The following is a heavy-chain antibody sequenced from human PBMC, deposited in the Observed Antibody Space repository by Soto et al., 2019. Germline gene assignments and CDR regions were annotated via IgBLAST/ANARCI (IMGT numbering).Heavy chain of an antibody. CDR3: ARVKKGSIPPCDAFDM. J-gene: IGHJ3*02. V-gene: IGHV1-3*04. CDR1: GYTFTTYA. Sequence: GASVKVSCKASGYTFTTYAIHWVRQAPGHRLEWMGWIHTGNGNTKYSQKYQDRVTITRDTSASTAYMDLSSLRSEDTAVYYCARVKKGSIPPCDAFDMWGQGTMVTVSS. CDR2: IHTGNGNT.